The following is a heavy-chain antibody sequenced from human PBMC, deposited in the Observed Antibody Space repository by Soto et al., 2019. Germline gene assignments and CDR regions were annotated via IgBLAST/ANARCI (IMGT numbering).Heavy chain of an antibody. D-gene: IGHD1-26*01. CDR1: GFTFSSYG. CDR2: IWYDGSNK. CDR3: ARTGSQFTGAFDI. Sequence: WGSLRLSCAASGFTFSSYGMHWVRQAPGKGLEWVAVIWYDGSNKYYADSVKGRFTISRDNSKNTLYLQMNSLRAEDTAVYYCARTGSQFTGAFDIWGQGTMVTVSS. J-gene: IGHJ3*02. V-gene: IGHV3-33*01.